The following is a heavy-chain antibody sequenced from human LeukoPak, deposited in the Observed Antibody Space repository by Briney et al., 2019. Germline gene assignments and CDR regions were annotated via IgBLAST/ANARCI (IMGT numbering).Heavy chain of an antibody. J-gene: IGHJ6*03. Sequence: AGGSLRLSCAASGFTFSSYGMHWVRQAPGKGLEWVAVISYDGSNKYYADSVKGRFTISRDNSKNTLYLQMNSLKTEDTAVYYCTTYVGAYSNWGDYYYYYMDVWGKGTTVTVSS. CDR1: GFTFSSYG. CDR2: ISYDGSNK. CDR3: TTYVGAYSNWGDYYYYYMDV. V-gene: IGHV3-30*03. D-gene: IGHD4-11*01.